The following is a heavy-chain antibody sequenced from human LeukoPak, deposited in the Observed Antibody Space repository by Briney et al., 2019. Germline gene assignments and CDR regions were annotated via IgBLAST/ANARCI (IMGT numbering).Heavy chain of an antibody. D-gene: IGHD3-22*01. CDR3: ARGSGCYFY. Sequence: PSETLSLTCTVSGASINSHDWSWIWQPPGKGLEWIGYINHSGGTNYNPSLKSRVTISVDTSKNQFSLKLTSVTAADTAVYYCARGSGCYFYWGQGTLVTVSS. V-gene: IGHV4-59*11. CDR1: GASINSHD. CDR2: INHSGGT. J-gene: IGHJ4*02.